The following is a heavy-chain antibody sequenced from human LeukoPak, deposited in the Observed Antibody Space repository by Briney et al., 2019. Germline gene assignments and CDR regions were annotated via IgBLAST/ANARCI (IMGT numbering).Heavy chain of an antibody. D-gene: IGHD3-10*01. CDR3: TWSMVRGPMGYYYYGMDV. Sequence: GGSLRLSCAASGFTFSSYWMSWVRQAPGKGLEWVANIKQDGSEKYYVDSVKGRFTISRDNAKNSLYLQMNSLRAEDTAVYYCTWSMVRGPMGYYYYGMDVWGQGTTVTVSS. J-gene: IGHJ6*02. CDR2: IKQDGSEK. V-gene: IGHV3-7*01. CDR1: GFTFSSYW.